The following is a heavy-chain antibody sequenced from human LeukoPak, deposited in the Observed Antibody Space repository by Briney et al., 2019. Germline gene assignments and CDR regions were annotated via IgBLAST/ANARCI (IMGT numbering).Heavy chain of an antibody. CDR2: IYPGDSDT. CDR1: GYRFTSYW. CDR3: ARRSVAGSFDY. Sequence: GESLKISFKGSGYRFTSYWIGWVRPMPGKGLEWMGIIYPGDSDTRYSPSFQGQVTISADKSISTAYLQWSSLKASDTAMYYCARRSVAGSFDYWGQGTLVTVSS. D-gene: IGHD6-19*01. J-gene: IGHJ4*02. V-gene: IGHV5-51*01.